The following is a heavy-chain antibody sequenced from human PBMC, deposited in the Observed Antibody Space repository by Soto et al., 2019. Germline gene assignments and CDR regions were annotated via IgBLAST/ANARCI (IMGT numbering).Heavy chain of an antibody. V-gene: IGHV4-39*01. CDR2: IYYSGST. CDR1: VGSISSSSYY. D-gene: IGHD6-25*01. CDR3: ARHHSSGLMGMDV. Sequence: PPETLSLTCPVSVGSISSSSYYWGWIRQPPGKGLEWIGSIYYSGSTYYNTSLKSRVTISVDTSNNQLSLKLSSVTAADTAVYYCARHHSSGLMGMDVWGQGTTVTVSS. J-gene: IGHJ6*02.